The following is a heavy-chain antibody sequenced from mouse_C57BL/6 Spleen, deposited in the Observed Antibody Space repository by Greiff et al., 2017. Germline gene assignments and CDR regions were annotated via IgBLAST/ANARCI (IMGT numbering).Heavy chain of an antibody. V-gene: IGHV1-80*01. CDR2: IYPGDGDT. CDR3: ARPTVVAYYAMDY. J-gene: IGHJ4*01. CDR1: GYAFSSYW. Sequence: VQLQQSGAELVKPGASVKISCKASGYAFSSYWMNWVKQRPGKGLEWIGQIYPGDGDTNYNGKFKGKATLTADKSSSTAYMQLSSLTSEDSAVYFCARPTVVAYYAMDYWGQGTSVTVSS. D-gene: IGHD1-1*01.